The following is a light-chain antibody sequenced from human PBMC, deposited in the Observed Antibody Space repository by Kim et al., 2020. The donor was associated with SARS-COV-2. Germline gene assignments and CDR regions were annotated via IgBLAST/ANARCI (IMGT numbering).Light chain of an antibody. Sequence: SASVGDRVTITCRASLGIASRLAWYQQKPGRAPTLLIYNANSLQTGVPSRFSGSGSGTDFTLTINSLQPEDFATYYCQQANNFPYTFGQGTSWRS. CDR1: LGIASR. J-gene: IGKJ2*01. CDR2: NAN. CDR3: QQANNFPYT. V-gene: IGKV1-12*01.